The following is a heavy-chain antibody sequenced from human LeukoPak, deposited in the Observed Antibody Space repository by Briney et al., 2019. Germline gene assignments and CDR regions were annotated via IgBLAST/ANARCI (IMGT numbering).Heavy chain of an antibody. V-gene: IGHV3-23*01. CDR1: GFTFSSYA. CDR3: AQGGYFAFDF. D-gene: IGHD2-2*03. Sequence: GGSLRLSCAASGFTFSSYAMSWVRQAPGKGLEWVSAISGSGGSTYYTDSVKGRFTISRDNSKSTLYLEMNSLRAEDTAVYYCAQGGYFAFDFWGQGTMVTVSS. J-gene: IGHJ3*01. CDR2: ISGSGGST.